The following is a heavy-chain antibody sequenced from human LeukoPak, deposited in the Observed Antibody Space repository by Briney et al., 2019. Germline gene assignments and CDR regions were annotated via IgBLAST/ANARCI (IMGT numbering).Heavy chain of an antibody. J-gene: IGHJ5*02. Sequence: SETLSLTCIVSGGSISNYYWSWIRQPPGKGLEYIGYIYYSGSTSYNPSLRSRVTISVDMSKNQFSLKLSSVTAADTAVYYCARGGNCSGGSCYSDRGWFDPWGQGTLVTVSS. V-gene: IGHV4-59*01. CDR1: GGSISNYY. CDR2: IYYSGST. D-gene: IGHD2-15*01. CDR3: ARGGNCSGGSCYSDRGWFDP.